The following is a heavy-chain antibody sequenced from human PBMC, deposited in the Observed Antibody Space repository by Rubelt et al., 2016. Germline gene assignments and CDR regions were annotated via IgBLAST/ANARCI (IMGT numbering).Heavy chain of an antibody. V-gene: IGHV3-23*01. CDR2: ISATGAGA. D-gene: IGHD6-13*01. J-gene: IGHJ4*02. CDR1: GFTFSSYA. Sequence: EVQLLESGGGLVQPGGSLRLSCAASGFTFSSYAMSWVRQAPGKGLEWVSVISATGAGADYADSVKGRFTRSRDNSKNTRYLQRHSLSAEGTARYYCAKISSSWYVGPYYFDYWGQGTLVTVSS. CDR3: AKISSSWYVGPYYFDY.